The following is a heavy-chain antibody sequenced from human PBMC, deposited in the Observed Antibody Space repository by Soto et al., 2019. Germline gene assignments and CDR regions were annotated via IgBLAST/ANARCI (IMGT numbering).Heavy chain of an antibody. Sequence: PSETLSLTCAVSGDSISSYYWSWIRQSPGKGLEWIGYISYSGSTNYNPSLKRRVTISGDTSKNHFSLKLRSVTAADTAVYYCARERPNYYGSTYYFDYWGQGTLVTVSS. V-gene: IGHV4-59*01. CDR1: GDSISSYY. CDR2: ISYSGST. D-gene: IGHD3-10*01. J-gene: IGHJ4*02. CDR3: ARERPNYYGSTYYFDY.